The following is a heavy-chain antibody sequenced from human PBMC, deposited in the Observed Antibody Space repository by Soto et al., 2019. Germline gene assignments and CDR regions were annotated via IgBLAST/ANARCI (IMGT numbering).Heavy chain of an antibody. Sequence: EVQLVESGGGLVQPGGSLRLSCAASGFTFSSYAMHWVRQAPGKGLEYVSVITSNGGNTDYASSVKGRFTISRDNSKNTLYLEMGSLRAEDMAVYDCAGRIAFGYGVDVWGQGTTVTVSS. D-gene: IGHD3-3*02. J-gene: IGHJ6*02. CDR2: ITSNGGNT. CDR3: AGRIAFGYGVDV. V-gene: IGHV3-64*01. CDR1: GFTFSSYA.